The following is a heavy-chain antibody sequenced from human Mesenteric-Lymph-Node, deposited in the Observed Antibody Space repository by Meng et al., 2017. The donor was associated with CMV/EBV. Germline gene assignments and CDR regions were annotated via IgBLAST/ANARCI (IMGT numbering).Heavy chain of an antibody. V-gene: IGHV1-18*01. CDR2: ITTYNGNT. J-gene: IGHJ5*02. CDR3: ARQSEYNSGWYGGLGWFDP. Sequence: ASVKVSCKASGYTFTSYDINWVRQATGQGLEWMGWITTYNGNTNYAQKVQGRVTMTTDTSTRTAYMELRSLRSDDTAVYYCARQSEYNSGWYGGLGWFDPWGQGTLVTVSS. D-gene: IGHD6-13*01. CDR1: GYTFTSYD.